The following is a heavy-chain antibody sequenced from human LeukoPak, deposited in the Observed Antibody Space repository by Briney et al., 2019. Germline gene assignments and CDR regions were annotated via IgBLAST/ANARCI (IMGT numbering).Heavy chain of an antibody. CDR3: ARGYGDTIDY. V-gene: IGHV4-30-2*01. CDR2: IYHSGST. CDR1: GGSISSGGYS. D-gene: IGHD4-17*01. Sequence: PSETLSLTCAVSGGSISSGGYSWSWIRQPPGKGLEWIGYIYHSGSTYYNPSLKSRVTISVDRSKNQLSLKLSSVTAADTAVYYCARGYGDTIDYWGQRTLVTVSS. J-gene: IGHJ4*02.